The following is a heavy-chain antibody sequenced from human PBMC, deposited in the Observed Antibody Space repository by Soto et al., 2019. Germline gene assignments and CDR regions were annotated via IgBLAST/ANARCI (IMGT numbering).Heavy chain of an antibody. J-gene: IGHJ4*02. Sequence: SETLSLTCAVSGGSISSGGYSWSWIRQPPGKGLEWIGYIYHSGSTYYNPSLKSRVTISVDRSKNQFSLKLSSVTAADTAVHYCARVRSGYLMFDYWGQGTLVTVSS. CDR1: GGSISSGGYS. CDR2: IYHSGST. V-gene: IGHV4-30-2*01. CDR3: ARVRSGYLMFDY. D-gene: IGHD3-22*01.